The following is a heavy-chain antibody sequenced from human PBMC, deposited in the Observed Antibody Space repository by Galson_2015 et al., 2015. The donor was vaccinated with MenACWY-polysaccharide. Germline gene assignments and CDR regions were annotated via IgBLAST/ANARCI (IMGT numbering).Heavy chain of an antibody. V-gene: IGHV3-21*01. Sequence: SLRLSCAASGFTFSSYSMNWVRQAPGKGLEWVSSISSSSSYIYYADSVKGRFTISRDNAKNSLYLQMNSLRAEDTAVYYCARDRVAVAGTTLDYYGMDVWGQGTTVTVSS. CDR3: ARDRVAVAGTTLDYYGMDV. J-gene: IGHJ6*02. CDR1: GFTFSSYS. D-gene: IGHD6-19*01. CDR2: ISSSSSYI.